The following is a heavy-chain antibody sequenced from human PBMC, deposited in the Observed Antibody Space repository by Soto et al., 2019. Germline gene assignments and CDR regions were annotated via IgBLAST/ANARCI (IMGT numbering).Heavy chain of an antibody. J-gene: IGHJ1*01. CDR1: GAYVSDFS. V-gene: IGHV4-4*07. Sequence: SETLSLTCTVSGAYVSDFSWSWIRQPAGKGLEWIGRITVNGITQYTPSFRSRVTMSMDTSRNQFSLNLQSATAADTALYYCARESGENWTYEAHWGQGTLVTVSS. CDR3: ARESGENWTYEAH. CDR2: ITVNGIT. D-gene: IGHD1-7*01.